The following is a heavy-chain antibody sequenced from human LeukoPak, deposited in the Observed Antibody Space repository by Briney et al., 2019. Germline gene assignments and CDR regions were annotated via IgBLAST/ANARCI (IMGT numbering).Heavy chain of an antibody. Sequence: GGSLRLSCAASGFTFSSYSMNWVRQAPGKGLEWVSYISSSSSTIYYADSVKGRFTISRGNAKNSLYLQMNSLRAEDTAVYYCARDPPWFDPWGQGTLVTVSS. CDR3: ARDPPWFDP. V-gene: IGHV3-48*01. J-gene: IGHJ5*02. CDR2: ISSSSSTI. CDR1: GFTFSSYS.